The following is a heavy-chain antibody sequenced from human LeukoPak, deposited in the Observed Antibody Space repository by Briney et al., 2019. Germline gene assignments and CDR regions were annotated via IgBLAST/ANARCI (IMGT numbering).Heavy chain of an antibody. CDR3: ARGGYDFWSGYGHFDY. J-gene: IGHJ4*02. Sequence: PSETLSLTCAVYGGSFSGYYWSWIRQPPGKGLEWIGEINHSGSTNYNPSLKSRVTISVDTSKNQFSLKLSSVTAADTAVYYCARGGYDFWSGYGHFDYWGQGTLVTVSS. CDR1: GGSFSGYY. CDR2: INHSGST. V-gene: IGHV4-34*01. D-gene: IGHD3-3*01.